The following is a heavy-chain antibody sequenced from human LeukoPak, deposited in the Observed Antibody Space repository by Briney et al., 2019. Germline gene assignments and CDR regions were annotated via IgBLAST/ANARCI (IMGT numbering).Heavy chain of an antibody. Sequence: GGSLRLSCAASGFTFSSYWMSWVRQAPGKGLEWVANIKQDGSEKYYVDSVKGRFTISRDNAKNSLYLQMNSLRAEDTAVYYCARDPSGGLDGMDVWGQGTTVTVSS. CDR2: IKQDGSEK. V-gene: IGHV3-7*04. CDR3: ARDPSGGLDGMDV. CDR1: GFTFSSYW. J-gene: IGHJ6*02. D-gene: IGHD3-16*01.